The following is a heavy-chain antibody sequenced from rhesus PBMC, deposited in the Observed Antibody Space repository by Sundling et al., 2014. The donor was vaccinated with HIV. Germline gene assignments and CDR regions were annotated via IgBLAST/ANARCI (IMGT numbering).Heavy chain of an antibody. CDR2: IYGNSAHT. CDR3: ARDRWTGYFPGVWDY. D-gene: IGHD3-3*01. J-gene: IGHJ4*01. CDR1: IASISSYW. V-gene: IGHV4-80*01. Sequence: QVQLQESGPELVKASDTLSLTCTVSIASISSYWWSWIRQPPGKGLEWIGNIYGNSAHTYYNPSLKNRVTISKDTSKNQFSMKLNSVTAADTAVYYCARDRWTGYFPGVWDYWGQGVLVSVSS.